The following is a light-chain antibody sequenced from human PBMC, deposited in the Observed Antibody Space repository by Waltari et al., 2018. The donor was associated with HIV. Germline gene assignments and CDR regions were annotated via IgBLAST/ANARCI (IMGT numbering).Light chain of an antibody. CDR2: EVT. Sequence: QSALTQPASVSGSPGQSITIPCTGSSSDVGGYNYVSWYQQHPGKAPKLMIYEVTNRPSGVSYRFSGSKSGNTAALTISGLQVEDEADYYCSSYTRTGTVVFGGGTKLTVL. CDR3: SSYTRTGTVV. J-gene: IGLJ2*01. V-gene: IGLV2-14*01. CDR1: SSDVGGYNY.